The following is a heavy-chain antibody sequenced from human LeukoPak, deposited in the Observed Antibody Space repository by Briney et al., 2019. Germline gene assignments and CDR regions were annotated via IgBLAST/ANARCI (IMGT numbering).Heavy chain of an antibody. J-gene: IGHJ4*02. CDR2: IYYSGST. CDR3: ARDRNGDYYFDY. CDR1: GGSFSGYY. V-gene: IGHV4-59*01. D-gene: IGHD4-17*01. Sequence: SETLSLTCAVYGGSFSGYYWSWIRQPPGKGLGWIGYIYYSGSTNYNPSLKSRVTISVDTSKNQFSLKLSSVTAADTAVYYCARDRNGDYYFDYWGQGTLVTVSS.